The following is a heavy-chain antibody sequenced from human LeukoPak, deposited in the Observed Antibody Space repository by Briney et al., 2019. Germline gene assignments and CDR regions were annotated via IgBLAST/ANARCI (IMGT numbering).Heavy chain of an antibody. CDR2: INHSGST. CDR3: ARGLPKYYYDRSRGSERLDY. Sequence: PSETLSLTCAVYGGSFSGYYWSWIRQPPGKGLEWIGEINHSGSTNYNPSLKSRVTISVDTSKNQFSLKLSSVTAADTAVYYCARGLPKYYYDRSRGSERLDYWGQGTLVIVSS. CDR1: GGSFSGYY. V-gene: IGHV4-34*01. J-gene: IGHJ4*02. D-gene: IGHD3-22*01.